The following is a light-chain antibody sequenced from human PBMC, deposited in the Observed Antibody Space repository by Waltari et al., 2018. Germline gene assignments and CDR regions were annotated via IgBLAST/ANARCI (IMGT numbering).Light chain of an antibody. CDR1: SSNIGQNY. CDR3: ASWDDSLSSPV. V-gene: IGLV1-47*01. J-gene: IGLJ2*01. CDR2: KTN. Sequence: QSVLTQPPSASATPGPRVTLSCSGRSSNIGQNYVYWYQQLPGKAPKLVIFKTNDRPSGVPDRFSGSKSGTSGSLAISGLRSEDEADYYCASWDDSLSSPVFGGGTKLTVL.